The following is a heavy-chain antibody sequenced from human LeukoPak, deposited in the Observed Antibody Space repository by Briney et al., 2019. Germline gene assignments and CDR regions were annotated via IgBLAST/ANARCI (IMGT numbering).Heavy chain of an antibody. CDR3: AKDYSLHYYYYMDV. CDR1: GFTFDDYA. CDR2: ISWNSGSI. V-gene: IGHV3-9*01. J-gene: IGHJ6*03. D-gene: IGHD4-11*01. Sequence: GRSLRLSCAASGFTFDDYAMHWVRQAPGKGLEWVSGISWNSGSIGYADSVKGRFTISRDNAKNSLYLQMNSLRAEDTALYYCAKDYSLHYYYYMDVWGKGTTVTVSS.